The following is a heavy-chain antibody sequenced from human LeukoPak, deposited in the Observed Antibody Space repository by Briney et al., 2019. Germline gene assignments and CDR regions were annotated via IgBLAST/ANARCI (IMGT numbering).Heavy chain of an antibody. CDR2: INTNTGNP. CDR3: ATLSGPLIAAAGIPLDY. V-gene: IGHV7-4-1*02. CDR1: GYTFTSYA. J-gene: IGHJ4*02. D-gene: IGHD6-13*01. Sequence: ASVKVSCKASGYTFTSYAMNWVRQAPGQGLEWMGWINTNTGNPTYAQGFTGRFVFSLDTSVSTAYLQISSLKAEDTAVYYCATLSGPLIAAAGIPLDYWGQGTLVTVSS.